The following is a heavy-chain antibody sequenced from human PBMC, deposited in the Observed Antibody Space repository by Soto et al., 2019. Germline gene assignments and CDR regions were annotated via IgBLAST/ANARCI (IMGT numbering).Heavy chain of an antibody. CDR3: AHGSGWLFDY. CDR2: TYWDDDN. D-gene: IGHD6-19*01. J-gene: IGHJ4*02. V-gene: IGHV2-5*02. CDR1: GFSLNERAVG. Sequence: QIIWEESGPTLMKPTQTLTLTCTFSGFSLNERAVGVGWIRQPPGKALEWLAFTYWDDDNHYSPSLKNRLTITKDTSKNQVVLTMTNTDPADTATYYCAHGSGWLFDYWGQGTQVTVSS.